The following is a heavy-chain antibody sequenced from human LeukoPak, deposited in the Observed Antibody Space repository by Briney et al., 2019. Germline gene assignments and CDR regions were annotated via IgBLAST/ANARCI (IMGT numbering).Heavy chain of an antibody. CDR2: ITSSSSAI. V-gene: IGHV3-48*01. D-gene: IGHD3-22*01. CDR1: GFTLSSYS. J-gene: IGHJ5*02. Sequence: GGSLRLSCTASGFTLSSYSMNWVRQAPGKGLEWVSYITSSSSAIYYADSVKGRFTISRDNARNSLYLQMNSLRAEDTAVYYCTTTYYYDSSGYLDWFDPWGQGTLVTVSS. CDR3: TTTYYYDSSGYLDWFDP.